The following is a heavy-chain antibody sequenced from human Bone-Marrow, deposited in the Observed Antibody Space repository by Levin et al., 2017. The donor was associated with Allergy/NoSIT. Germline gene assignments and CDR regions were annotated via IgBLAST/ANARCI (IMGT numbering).Heavy chain of an antibody. CDR3: AMYNWNDVAY. J-gene: IGHJ4*02. D-gene: IGHD1-1*01. CDR2: IWYDGSNE. Sequence: GGSLRLSCAASGFTFSNFGMHWVRQAPGKGPEWVGSIWYDGSNEQYADSVRGRFTISRDNSKDTAYLQMNSLKVEDTALYYCAMYNWNDVAYWGQGTLVTVSS. CDR1: GFTFSNFG. V-gene: IGHV3-33*01.